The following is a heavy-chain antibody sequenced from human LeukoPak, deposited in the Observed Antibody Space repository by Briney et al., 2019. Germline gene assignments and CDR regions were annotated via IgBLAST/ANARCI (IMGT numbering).Heavy chain of an antibody. CDR1: GGSFSGYY. V-gene: IGHV4-34*01. Sequence: SETLSLTCAVYGGSFSGYYWSWIRQPPGKGLDWTGEINHSGSTNYNPSLKSRVTISVDTSKNQFSLKLSSVTAADTAVYYCARAGYDILTGYYRDYWGQGTLVTVSS. D-gene: IGHD3-9*01. J-gene: IGHJ4*02. CDR2: INHSGST. CDR3: ARAGYDILTGYYRDY.